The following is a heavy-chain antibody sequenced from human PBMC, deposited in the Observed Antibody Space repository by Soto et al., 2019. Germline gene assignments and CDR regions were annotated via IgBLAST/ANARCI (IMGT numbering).Heavy chain of an antibody. V-gene: IGHV4-31*01. D-gene: IGHD3-22*01. CDR3: ARDSGYYDSSGYYPTLYY. CDR2: IYYSGST. J-gene: IGHJ4*02. Sequence: QVQLQESGPGLVKPSQTLSLTCTVSGGSISSGGYYWSWIRQHPGKGLEWIGYIYYSGSTYYNPSLKSLVTISVDTSKNPFSLKLSSVTAADTAVYYCARDSGYYDSSGYYPTLYYWGQGTLVTVSS. CDR1: GGSISSGGYY.